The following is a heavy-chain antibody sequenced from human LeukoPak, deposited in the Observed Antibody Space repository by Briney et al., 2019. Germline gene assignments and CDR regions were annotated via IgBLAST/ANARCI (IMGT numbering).Heavy chain of an antibody. CDR1: GYSISSGYY. J-gene: IGHJ5*02. CDR3: ASHYYDILTGRYGWFDP. V-gene: IGHV4-38-2*01. CDR2: IYHSGST. Sequence: PSETLSLTCAVSGYSISSGYYWGWIRQPPGKGLEWIGSIYHSGSTYYNPSLKSRVTISVDTSKNQFSLKLSSVTAADTAVYYCASHYYDILTGRYGWFDPWGQGTLVTVSS. D-gene: IGHD3-9*01.